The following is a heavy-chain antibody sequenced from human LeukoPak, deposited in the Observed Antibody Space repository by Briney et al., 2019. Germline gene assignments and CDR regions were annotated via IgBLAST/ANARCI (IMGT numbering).Heavy chain of an antibody. J-gene: IGHJ4*02. Sequence: ASVKVSCKASGYIFTSYYMHWVRQAPGEGLEWMGIINPSGGSTSYAQKLQGRLTMTRDTSTSTAYMELSSLRSEDTAVYYCARSSGYTYGFDYWGQGTLVTVSS. CDR1: GYIFTSYY. CDR2: INPSGGST. V-gene: IGHV1-46*04. CDR3: ARSSGYTYGFDY. D-gene: IGHD5-18*01.